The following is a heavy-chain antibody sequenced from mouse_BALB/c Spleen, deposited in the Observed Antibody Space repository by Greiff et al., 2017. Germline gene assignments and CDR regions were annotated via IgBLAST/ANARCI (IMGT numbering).Heavy chain of an antibody. CDR1: GFNIKDTY. CDR3: ARYGNYEGYY. Sequence: VQLKQSGAELVKPGASVKLSCTASGFNIKDTYMHWVKQRPEQGLEWIGRIDPANGNTKYDPKFQGKATITADTSSNKAYLQLSSLTSEDTAVYYCARYGNYEGYYWGQGTTLTVSS. D-gene: IGHD2-1*01. V-gene: IGHV14-3*02. J-gene: IGHJ2*01. CDR2: IDPANGNT.